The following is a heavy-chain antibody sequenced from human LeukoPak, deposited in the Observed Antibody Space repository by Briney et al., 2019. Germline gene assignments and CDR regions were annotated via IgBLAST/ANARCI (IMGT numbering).Heavy chain of an antibody. CDR3: TREPSP. CDR2: IYSGGSA. V-gene: IGHV4-4*07. J-gene: IGHJ5*02. CDR1: GGSINNYY. Sequence: SETLSLTCTVSGGSINNYYWSWIRQPAGEGLEWIGRIYSGGSASYNPSLKSRVTLSGDTSKNQLSLKLRYVTAADTAVYYCTREPSPWGQGTLVTVSP.